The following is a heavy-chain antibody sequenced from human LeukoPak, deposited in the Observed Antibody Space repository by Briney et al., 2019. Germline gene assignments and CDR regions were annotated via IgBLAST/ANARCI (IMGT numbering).Heavy chain of an antibody. CDR2: IFYSGRT. CDR1: GGSISSSTYY. J-gene: IGHJ4*02. V-gene: IGHV4-39*07. CDR3: ARDILATSIAAPYY. Sequence: SETLSLNCTVSGGSISSSTYYWGWIRQPPGKGLEWIGSIFYSGRTYYNPSLKSRVTMSVDTSKNQFSLRLSSVNAADTAVYYCARDILATSIAAPYYWGQGTLVTVSS. D-gene: IGHD6-13*01.